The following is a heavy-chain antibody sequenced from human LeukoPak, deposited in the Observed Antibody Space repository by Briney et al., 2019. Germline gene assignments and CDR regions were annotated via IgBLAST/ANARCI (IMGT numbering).Heavy chain of an antibody. CDR3: ARGGGAFDI. CDR1: GFTFSSYT. Sequence: GGSLRLSCVASGFTFSSYTVNWVRQAPGKGLEWVSVITSSSNTYYTDSVKGRFSISRDNAKNLLDLQMNSLRVEDTAVYYCARGGGAFDIWGQGTMVTVSS. CDR2: ITSSSNT. D-gene: IGHD3-16*01. V-gene: IGHV3-69-1*02. J-gene: IGHJ3*02.